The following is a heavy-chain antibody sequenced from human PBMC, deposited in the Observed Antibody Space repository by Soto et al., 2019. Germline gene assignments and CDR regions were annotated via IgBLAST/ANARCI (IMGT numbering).Heavy chain of an antibody. J-gene: IGHJ6*02. CDR3: AKDSEHYYYYGMDV. CDR2: ISGSGGST. CDR1: GFTFRSYG. Sequence: GGSLRLSCEASGFTFRSYGMHWVRQAAGKGLEWVSAISGSGGSTYYADSVKGRFTISRDNSKNTLYLQMNSLRAEDTAVYYCAKDSEHYYYYGMDVWGQGTTVTVSS. V-gene: IGHV3-23*01.